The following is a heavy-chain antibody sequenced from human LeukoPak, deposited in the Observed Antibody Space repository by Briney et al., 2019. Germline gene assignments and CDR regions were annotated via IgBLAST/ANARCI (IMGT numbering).Heavy chain of an antibody. Sequence: PGGSLRLSCAASGFTFSSYWMSWVRQAPGKGLEWLANIKQDGSEKNYVDSVKGRFTISRDNAKTSLYLQMGSLRAEDTAVYYCAKEPGRRGYYVWGKGTTVTISS. D-gene: IGHD5-18*01. CDR3: AKEPGRRGYYV. CDR1: GFTFSSYW. J-gene: IGHJ6*04. CDR2: IKQDGSEK. V-gene: IGHV3-7*01.